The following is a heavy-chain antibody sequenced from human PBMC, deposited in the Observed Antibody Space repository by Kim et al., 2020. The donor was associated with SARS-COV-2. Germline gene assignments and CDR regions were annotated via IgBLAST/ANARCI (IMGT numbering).Heavy chain of an antibody. J-gene: IGHJ6*02. D-gene: IGHD3-22*01. Sequence: NYAPNLQGRVTMTTDTSTSTAYMELRSLRSDDTAVYYCARGDTSGWFGMDVWGQGTTVTVSS. CDR3: ARGDTSGWFGMDV. V-gene: IGHV1-18*01.